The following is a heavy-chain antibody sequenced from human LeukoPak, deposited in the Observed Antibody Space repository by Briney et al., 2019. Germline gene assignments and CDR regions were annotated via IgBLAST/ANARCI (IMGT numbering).Heavy chain of an antibody. D-gene: IGHD5-24*01. CDR3: ARGVTRWLQSHAFDI. CDR2: ISSSGSTI. CDR1: GFTFSDYY. J-gene: IGHJ3*02. Sequence: GRSLRLSCAASGFTFSDYYMSWIRQAPGKGLEWVSYISSSGSTIYYADSVKGRFTISRDNAKNSLYLQMNSLRAEDTAVYYCARGVTRWLQSHAFDIWGQGTMVTVSS. V-gene: IGHV3-11*01.